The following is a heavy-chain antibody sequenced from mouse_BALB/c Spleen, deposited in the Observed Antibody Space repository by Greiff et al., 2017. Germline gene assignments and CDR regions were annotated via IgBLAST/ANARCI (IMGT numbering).Heavy chain of an antibody. Sequence: EVQLQQSGAQLVRPGALVKLSCKASGFNIKDYYMHWVKQRPEQGLEWIGWIDPENGNTIYDPKFQGKASITADTSSNTADLQLSSLTSEDTAVYYCARWKVRGYYAMDYWGEGISVSVS. CDR3: ARWKVRGYYAMDY. CDR2: IDPENGNT. J-gene: IGHJ4*01. CDR1: GFNIKDYY. D-gene: IGHD2-14*01. V-gene: IGHV14-1*02.